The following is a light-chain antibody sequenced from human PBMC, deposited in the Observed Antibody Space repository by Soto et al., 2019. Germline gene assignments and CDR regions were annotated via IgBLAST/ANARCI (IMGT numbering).Light chain of an antibody. CDR3: QQYNTFWT. CDR1: QTVRNNY. Sequence: EIVLTQSPATLSLSPGERATLSCRASQTVRNNYLAWYQQKPGQAPRLLIYGASTRATDVPDRFSGSGSGTEFTLTISSLQPDDFATYYCQQYNTFWTFGQGTKVDIK. CDR2: GAS. J-gene: IGKJ1*01. V-gene: IGKV3D-7*01.